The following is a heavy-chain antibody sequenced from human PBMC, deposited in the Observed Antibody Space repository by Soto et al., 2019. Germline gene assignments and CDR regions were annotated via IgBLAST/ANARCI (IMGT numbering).Heavy chain of an antibody. J-gene: IGHJ5*02. D-gene: IGHD4-17*01. CDR1: GYSFSRDA. CDR3: AKAAPTVTTFWDL. CDR2: VSGSGADK. V-gene: IGHV3-23*01. Sequence: WGSLRLSCEGSGYSFSRDAIIFIRHFPLKWLQWVASVSGSGADKHYSDSVRGRFTISRDNSKNTLFLQLNSLRAEDTAVYHCAKAAPTVTTFWDLWGQGTLVTVSS.